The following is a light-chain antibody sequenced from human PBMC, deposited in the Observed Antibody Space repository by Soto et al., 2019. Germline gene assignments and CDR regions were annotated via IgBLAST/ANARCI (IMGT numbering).Light chain of an antibody. CDR3: QQYGSSPIT. Sequence: EIVMTQSPATLSVSPGERATLSCRASQSVSSNLAWYQQKPGQAPRLLIHSASRRATGIPDRFSGSGSGTDFTLTISRLEPEDFAIYYCQQYGSSPITFGQGTRLEI. CDR1: QSVSSN. J-gene: IGKJ5*01. CDR2: SAS. V-gene: IGKV3-20*01.